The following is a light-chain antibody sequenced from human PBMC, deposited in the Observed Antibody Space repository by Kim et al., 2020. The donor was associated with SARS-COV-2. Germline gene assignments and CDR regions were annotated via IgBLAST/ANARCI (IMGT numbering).Light chain of an antibody. CDR3: QAWDSSAVL. CDR1: NLGEKY. Sequence: SYELTQPPSVSVFAGQTASFTCSGDNLGEKYACWYQQKPGQSPVLVMYQDSERPSGIPERFSVSNSGNTATLPISGLQGMDEADYYCQAWDSSAVLFGGGAQLTVL. V-gene: IGLV3-1*01. J-gene: IGLJ2*01. CDR2: QDS.